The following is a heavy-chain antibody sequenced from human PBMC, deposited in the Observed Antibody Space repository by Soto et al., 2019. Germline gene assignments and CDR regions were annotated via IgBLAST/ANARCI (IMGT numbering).Heavy chain of an antibody. CDR2: ISAYNGNT. V-gene: IGHV1-18*01. CDR1: GYTFTSYG. CDR3: ARDVSGSSSWYPPGEYFQH. Sequence: GASVKVSCKASGYTFTSYGISWVRQAPGQGLEWMGWISAYNGNTNYAQKLQGRVTMTTDTSTSTAYLELRSLRSDDTAVYYCARDVSGSSSWYPPGEYFQHWGQGTLVTVS. J-gene: IGHJ1*01. D-gene: IGHD6-13*01.